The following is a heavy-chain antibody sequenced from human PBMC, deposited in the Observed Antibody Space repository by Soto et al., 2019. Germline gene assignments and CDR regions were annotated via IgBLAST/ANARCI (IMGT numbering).Heavy chain of an antibody. CDR2: IWYDGSNK. J-gene: IGHJ5*02. Sequence: HPGGSLRLSCAASGFTFSSYGMHWVRQAPGKGLEWVAVIWYDGSNKYYADSVKGRFTISRDNSKNTLYLQMNSLRAEDTAVYYCAREYCSGGSCYSGWFDPWGQGTLVTVSS. V-gene: IGHV3-33*01. CDR3: AREYCSGGSCYSGWFDP. CDR1: GFTFSSYG. D-gene: IGHD2-15*01.